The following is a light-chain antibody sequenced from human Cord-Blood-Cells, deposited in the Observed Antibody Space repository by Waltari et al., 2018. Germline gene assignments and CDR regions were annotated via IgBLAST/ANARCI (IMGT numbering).Light chain of an antibody. CDR1: QSVLYSSNNKNY. CDR2: WAS. V-gene: IGKV4-1*01. Sequence: DIVMTQSPDSLAVSLGERATIHCKSSQSVLYSSNNKNYLAWYQQKPGQPPKLLIYWASTRESGVPDRFSGSGSGTDFTLTISSLQAEDGAVYYCQQYYSTPLTFGPGTKVDIK. CDR3: QQYYSTPLT. J-gene: IGKJ3*01.